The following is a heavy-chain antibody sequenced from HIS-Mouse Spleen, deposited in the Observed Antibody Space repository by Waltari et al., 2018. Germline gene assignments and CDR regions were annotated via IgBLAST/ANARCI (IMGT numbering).Heavy chain of an antibody. D-gene: IGHD6-13*01. CDR2: IYYSGGT. V-gene: IGHV4-39*07. Sequence: QLQLQESGPGLVKPSETLSLTCTVSGGSISSSSYYWGWIRQPPGKGLEWIGSIYYSGGTSYNASLKSGLTISVTTSKNQFSLKLSSVTAADTAVYYCAREIPYSSSWYDWYFDLWGRGTLVTVSS. CDR3: AREIPYSSSWYDWYFDL. CDR1: GGSISSSSYY. J-gene: IGHJ2*01.